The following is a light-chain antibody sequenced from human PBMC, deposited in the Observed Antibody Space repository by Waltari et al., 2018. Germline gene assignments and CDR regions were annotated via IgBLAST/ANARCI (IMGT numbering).Light chain of an antibody. CDR3: MQSLQPPGT. J-gene: IGKJ2*02. Sequence: IVMIQSPLSLPVTPGEPASISCRSSQSLLHSNGNTYLDWFLQKPGQSPQLLISLSSNRASGVPDRFSGSGSGTYFTLNIRRVEPEDVGVYYCMQSLQPPGTFGQGTKLEIK. CDR2: LSS. CDR1: QSLLHSNGNTY. V-gene: IGKV2-28*01.